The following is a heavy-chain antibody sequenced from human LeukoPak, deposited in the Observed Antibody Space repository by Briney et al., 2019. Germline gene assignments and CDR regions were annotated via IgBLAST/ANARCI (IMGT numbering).Heavy chain of an antibody. CDR2: IKSNVLGGTT. J-gene: IGHJ4*02. V-gene: IGHV3-15*01. D-gene: IGHD2-15*01. CDR1: GFTFTNAR. Sequence: GGSLRLSCAASGFTFTNARMSWVRQAPGKGLEWVGRIKSNVLGGTTDYAAPVKGRFGISRDDSKNSLYLQMNSLKTEDTAIYYCTTHGCTGGTCHIYWGQGTLVTVSS. CDR3: TTHGCTGGTCHIY.